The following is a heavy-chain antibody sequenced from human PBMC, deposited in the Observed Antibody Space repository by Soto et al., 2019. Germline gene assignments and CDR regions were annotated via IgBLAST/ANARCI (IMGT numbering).Heavy chain of an antibody. V-gene: IGHV1-24*01. CDR1: GYTLTELS. CDR3: GRAAYSSGWPWDPPAY. CDR2: FDPEDGET. D-gene: IGHD6-19*01. Sequence: GASVKVSCKVSGYTLTELSMHWVRQAPGKGLEWMGGFDPEDGETIYAQKFQGRVTMTTDTSTNTAHMELRSLRSDDTAVYYCGRAAYSSGWPWDPPAYWGQGTLVTVSS. J-gene: IGHJ4*02.